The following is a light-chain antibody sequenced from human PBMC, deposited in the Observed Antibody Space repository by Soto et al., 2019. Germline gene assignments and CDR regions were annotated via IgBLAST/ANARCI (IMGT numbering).Light chain of an antibody. Sequence: DVVMTQSPLSLPVTLGQPASISCKSSQSLVYSDGFTYLHWFKQRPGQSPRRLVYRVSNRDPAVPDRCIGSVSSTDFTLEIIRVEAYDIGLYDGMECTHRPYSFGHGTKLDMK. J-gene: IGKJ2*03. CDR2: RVS. CDR3: MECTHRPYS. CDR1: QSLVYSDGFTY. V-gene: IGKV2-30*01.